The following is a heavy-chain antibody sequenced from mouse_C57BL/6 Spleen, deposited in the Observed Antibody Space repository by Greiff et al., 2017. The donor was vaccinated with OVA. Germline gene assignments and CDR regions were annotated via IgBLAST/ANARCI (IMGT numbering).Heavy chain of an antibody. J-gene: IGHJ1*03. Sequence: EVKLMESGPGLVKPSQSLSLTCSVTGYSITSGYYWNWIRQFPGNKLEWMGYISYDGSNNYNPSLKNRISITRDTSKNQFFLKLNSVTTEDTATYYCARGYYGSIWYFDVWGTGTTVTVSS. CDR2: ISYDGSN. CDR3: ARGYYGSIWYFDV. D-gene: IGHD1-1*01. CDR1: GYSITSGYY. V-gene: IGHV3-6*01.